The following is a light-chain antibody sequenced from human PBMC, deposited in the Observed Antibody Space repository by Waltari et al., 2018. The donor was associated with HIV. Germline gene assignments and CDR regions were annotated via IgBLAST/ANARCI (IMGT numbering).Light chain of an antibody. CDR3: QQSYSTPPET. CDR1: QSISDY. Sequence: DIQMTQSPSSLSASVGDRVTITCRATQSISDYLNWYQQKPGKAPKLLISAASSLQSGVPSRFSGSGSGTEFSLTISSLQPEDFATYYCQQSYSTPPETFGGGTKVEIK. J-gene: IGKJ4*01. V-gene: IGKV1-39*01. CDR2: AAS.